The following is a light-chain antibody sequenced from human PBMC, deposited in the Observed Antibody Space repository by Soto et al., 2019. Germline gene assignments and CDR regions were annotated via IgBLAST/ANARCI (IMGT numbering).Light chain of an antibody. Sequence: EIVLTQSPGTLSLSPGERATLSCRASESVSSSLLAWYQQKPGQAPRLVIFAASSRATGIPDRFRGSGSGTDFTLTISGLEPGDFAVYYCQQYGDSPITFGQGTRLEI. CDR1: ESVSSSL. J-gene: IGKJ5*01. CDR3: QQYGDSPIT. V-gene: IGKV3-20*01. CDR2: AAS.